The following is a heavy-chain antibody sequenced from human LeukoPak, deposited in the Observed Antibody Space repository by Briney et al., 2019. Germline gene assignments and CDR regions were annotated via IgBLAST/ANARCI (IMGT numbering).Heavy chain of an antibody. CDR3: ARATSPGELAFDY. V-gene: IGHV4-59*01. CDR2: IYYSGST. J-gene: IGHJ4*02. D-gene: IGHD1-26*01. CDR1: GGSISSYY. Sequence: SETLSLTCTVSGGSISSYYWSWIRQPPGKGLEWIGYIYYSGSTNYNPSLKSRVTISVDTSKNQFSLKLSSVTAADTAVYYCARATSPGELAFDYWGQGTLVTVSS.